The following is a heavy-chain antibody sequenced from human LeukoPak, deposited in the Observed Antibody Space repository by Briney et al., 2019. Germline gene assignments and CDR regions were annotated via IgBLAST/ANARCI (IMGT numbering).Heavy chain of an antibody. D-gene: IGHD5-18*01. Sequence: PSQTLSLTCTVSGGSIISSSYYWSWIRQPAGKGLEWIGRIYTTGSTNYNPSLESRLTISVDTSKNQFSLKLRSVTAADTAIYYCARGAAGYSYGYGDFDNWGQGTLVTVSS. CDR3: ARGAAGYSYGYGDFDN. CDR2: IYTTGST. J-gene: IGHJ4*02. CDR1: GGSIISSSYY. V-gene: IGHV4-61*02.